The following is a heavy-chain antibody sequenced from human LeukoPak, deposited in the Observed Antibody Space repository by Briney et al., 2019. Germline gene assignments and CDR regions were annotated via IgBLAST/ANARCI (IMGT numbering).Heavy chain of an antibody. Sequence: NPGGSLRLSCAASGFTFSDYYMSWIRQAPGRGLVWVSYISSSSSYTNYADSVKGRFTISRDNAKNSLYLQMNGLRAEDTAVYYCASGSSSWYSVGDWGQGTLVTVSS. CDR3: ASGSSSWYSVGD. J-gene: IGHJ4*02. V-gene: IGHV3-11*03. CDR1: GFTFSDYY. D-gene: IGHD6-13*01. CDR2: ISSSSSYT.